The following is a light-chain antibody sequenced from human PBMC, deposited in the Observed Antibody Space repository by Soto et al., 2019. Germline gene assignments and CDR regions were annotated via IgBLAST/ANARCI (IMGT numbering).Light chain of an antibody. CDR3: QQRYNWPSLT. Sequence: IGLTQSPATLSLSPGERATLSCRASQSVSSYLAWYQQKPGQAPRLLLYGASTRATGIPARFSGSGSGTDFTLTISSLVPEDFAVYYCQQRYNWPSLTFGGGTKVDIK. CDR1: QSVSSY. J-gene: IGKJ4*01. CDR2: GAS. V-gene: IGKV3-11*01.